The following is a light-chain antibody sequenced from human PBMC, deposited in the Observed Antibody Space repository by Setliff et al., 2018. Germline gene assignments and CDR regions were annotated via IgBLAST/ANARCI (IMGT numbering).Light chain of an antibody. CDR2: GVS. V-gene: IGLV2-14*03. CDR3: LSYTSETTHAL. J-gene: IGLJ2*01. Sequence: QSALTQPASVSGSPGQSITISCTGPSSDIGGYNYVSWYQQYPGKAPQLIIYGVSKRPSGVSDRFSGSKSGNTASLTISGLQAEDEADYYCLSYTSETTHALFAGGTQLTVL. CDR1: SSDIGGYNY.